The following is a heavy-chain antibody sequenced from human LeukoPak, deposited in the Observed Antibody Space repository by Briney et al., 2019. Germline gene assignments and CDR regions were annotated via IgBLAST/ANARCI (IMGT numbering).Heavy chain of an antibody. Sequence: PSETLSLTCTVSGDSISSSSYYWGWIRQPPGKGLEWIGSIYYSGSTYYNPSLKSRVTISVDTSKNQFSLKLSSVTAADTAVYYCARPAGGAAPFGYWGQGTLVTVSS. CDR2: IYYSGST. D-gene: IGHD2-8*02. CDR3: ARPAGGAAPFGY. J-gene: IGHJ4*02. V-gene: IGHV4-39*01. CDR1: GDSISSSSYY.